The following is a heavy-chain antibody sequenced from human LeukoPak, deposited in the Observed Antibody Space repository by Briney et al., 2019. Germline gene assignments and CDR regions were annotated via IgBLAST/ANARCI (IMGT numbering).Heavy chain of an antibody. J-gene: IGHJ4*02. V-gene: IGHV1-2*02. CDR3: VRDLAGGATRLGGY. CDR2: INPNSGGT. D-gene: IGHD2-15*01. CDR1: GYTFTGYY. Sequence: ASVKVSCKASGYTFTGYYMHWVRQAPGQGLEWMGWINPNSGGTNYAQKFQGRVTMTRDTSISTAYMELSRLRSDDTAVYYCVRDLAGGATRLGGYWGQGTLVTVSS.